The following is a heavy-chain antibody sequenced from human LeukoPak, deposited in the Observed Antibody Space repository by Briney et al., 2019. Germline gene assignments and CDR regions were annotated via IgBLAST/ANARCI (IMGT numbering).Heavy chain of an antibody. CDR3: ASVDYGDVYYYYGMDV. CDR2: IIPIFGTA. V-gene: IGHV1-69*13. J-gene: IGHJ6*02. Sequence: ASVKVSCKASGGTFSSYAVSWVRQAPGQGLEWMGGIIPIFGTANYAQKFQGRVTITADESTSTAYMELSSLRSEDTAVYYCASVDYGDVYYYYGMDVWGQGTTVTVSS. D-gene: IGHD4-17*01. CDR1: GGTFSSYA.